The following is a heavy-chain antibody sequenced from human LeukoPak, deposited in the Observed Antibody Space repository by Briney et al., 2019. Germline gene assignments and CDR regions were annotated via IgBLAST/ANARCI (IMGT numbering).Heavy chain of an antibody. J-gene: IGHJ4*02. Sequence: ASVKVSCKASGGTFSSYATSWVRQAPGQGLEWMGIINPSGGSTSYAQKFQGRVTMTRDTSTSTVYMELSSLRSEDTAVYYCAREIDGYNSGFDYWGQGTLVTVSS. V-gene: IGHV1-46*01. CDR2: INPSGGST. CDR3: AREIDGYNSGFDY. CDR1: GGTFSSYA. D-gene: IGHD5-24*01.